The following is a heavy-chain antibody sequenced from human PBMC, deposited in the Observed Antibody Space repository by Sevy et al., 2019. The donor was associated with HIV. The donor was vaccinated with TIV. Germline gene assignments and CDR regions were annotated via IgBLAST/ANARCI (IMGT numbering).Heavy chain of an antibody. J-gene: IGHJ4*02. CDR2: IYYSGST. V-gene: IGHV4-39*01. CDR1: GGSISSSSYY. D-gene: IGHD6-19*01. Sequence: SETLSLTCTVSGGSISSSSYYWGWIRQPPGKGLEWIGSIYYSGSTYYNPSLKSRVTISVDTSKNQFSLKLSSVTAADTAVYYSARHHKGSGLTFDYWGQGTLVTVSS. CDR3: ARHHKGSGLTFDY.